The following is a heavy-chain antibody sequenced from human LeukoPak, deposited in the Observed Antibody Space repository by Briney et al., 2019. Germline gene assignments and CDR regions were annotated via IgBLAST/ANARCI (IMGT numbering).Heavy chain of an antibody. CDR2: ISSSSRYI. D-gene: IGHD6-13*01. Sequence: PGGSLRLSCAASGFTFSSYSMNWVRQAPGKGLEWVSSISSSSRYIYYADSMKGRFTISRDNAKNSLYLQMNSLRAEDTAVYYCTSYSSSSWANPFDYWGQGTLVTVSS. J-gene: IGHJ4*02. V-gene: IGHV3-21*01. CDR3: TSYSSSSWANPFDY. CDR1: GFTFSSYS.